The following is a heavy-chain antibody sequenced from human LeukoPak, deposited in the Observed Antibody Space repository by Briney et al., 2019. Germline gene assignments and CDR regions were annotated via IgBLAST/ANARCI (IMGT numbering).Heavy chain of an antibody. D-gene: IGHD3-10*01. CDR3: ARAHGLLLWFGELELNWFDP. CDR1: GGSFSGYY. J-gene: IGHJ5*02. Sequence: SETLSLTCAVYGGSFSGYYWSWIRQPPGKGLEWLGYICYSGSTNYNPSLKSRVTISVGTSKNQFSLKLSSVTAADTAVYYCARAHGLLLWFGELELNWFDPWGQGTLVTVSS. CDR2: ICYSGST. V-gene: IGHV4-59*01.